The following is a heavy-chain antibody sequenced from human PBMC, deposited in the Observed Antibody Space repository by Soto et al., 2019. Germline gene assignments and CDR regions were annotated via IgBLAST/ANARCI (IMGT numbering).Heavy chain of an antibody. CDR2: IIPIFGTA. V-gene: IGHV1-69*13. D-gene: IGHD6-19*01. CDR1: GGTFSSYA. J-gene: IGHJ4*02. Sequence: SVKVSCKASGGTFSSYAISWVRQAPGQGLEWMGGIIPIFGTANYAQKFQGRVTITADESTSTAYMELSSLRSEDTAVYYCARDHLALAVAGTSYFDYWGQGTLVTVSS. CDR3: ARDHLALAVAGTSYFDY.